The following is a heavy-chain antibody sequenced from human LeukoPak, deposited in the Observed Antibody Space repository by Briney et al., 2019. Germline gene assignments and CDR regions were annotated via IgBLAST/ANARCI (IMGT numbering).Heavy chain of an antibody. D-gene: IGHD3-22*01. V-gene: IGHV4-39*01. CDR2: IYFSET. Sequence: SETLSLTCTVSGGSSSDTTYYWAWIRQPPGKGLEWIGSIYFSETKYNPSLKTRIIISGDTSRNQFSPKLSSVTAADTAVYYCASPSKMVISRGGFDIWGQGTMVTVSA. J-gene: IGHJ3*02. CDR1: GGSSSDTTYY. CDR3: ASPSKMVISRGGFDI.